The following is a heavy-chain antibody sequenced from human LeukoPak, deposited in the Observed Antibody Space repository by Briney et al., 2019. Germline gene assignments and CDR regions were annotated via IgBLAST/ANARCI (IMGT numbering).Heavy chain of an antibody. CDR2: FDPEDGET. CDR1: GYTLTELS. Sequence: ASVKVSCKVSGYTLTELSMHWVRQAPGKGLEWMGGFDPEDGETIYAQKFQGRVTMTEDTSTDTAYMELSSLRSEDTAVYYRATDRGIAAAGTLGYYGMDVWGQGTTVTVSS. CDR3: ATDRGIAAAGTLGYYGMDV. D-gene: IGHD6-13*01. J-gene: IGHJ6*02. V-gene: IGHV1-24*01.